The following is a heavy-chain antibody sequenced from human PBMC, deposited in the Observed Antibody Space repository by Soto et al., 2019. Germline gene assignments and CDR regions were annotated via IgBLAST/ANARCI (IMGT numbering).Heavy chain of an antibody. D-gene: IGHD3-3*01. CDR3: ARGLRFLEWPGGY. CDR2: INHSGST. Sequence: ASETLSLTCAVYGGSFSGYYWSWIRQPPGKGLEWIGEINHSGSTNYNPSLKSRVTISVDTSKNQFSLKLSSVTAADTAVYYCARGLRFLEWPGGYWGQGTLVTVSS. V-gene: IGHV4-34*01. CDR1: GGSFSGYY. J-gene: IGHJ4*02.